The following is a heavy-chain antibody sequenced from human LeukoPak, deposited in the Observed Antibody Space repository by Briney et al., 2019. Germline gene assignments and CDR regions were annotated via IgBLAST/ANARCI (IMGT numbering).Heavy chain of an antibody. Sequence: SGGSLRLSCAASGFTFSSFGMSWVRQAPGKGLEWVSAISGIGVRTYYADSVKGRFTISRDNAKNSLYLQMNSLRAEDTAIYYCARDDLPWGYFDYWGQGTLVTVSS. CDR2: ISGIGVRT. J-gene: IGHJ4*02. CDR3: ARDDLPWGYFDY. V-gene: IGHV3-23*01. D-gene: IGHD3/OR15-3a*01. CDR1: GFTFSSFG.